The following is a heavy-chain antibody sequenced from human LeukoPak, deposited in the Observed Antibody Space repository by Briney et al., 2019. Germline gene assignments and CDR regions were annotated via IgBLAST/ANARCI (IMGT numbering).Heavy chain of an antibody. CDR2: IRKKTKSYTT. V-gene: IGHV3-72*01. D-gene: IGHD3-22*01. J-gene: IGHJ6*02. Sequence: GGSLRLSCAASGFTFSDHYMDWVRQAPGKGLEWVGHIRKKTKSYTTEYAASVKGRFTISRDDSKNSLYLQMNSLKTEDTAVYYCARDPSYDSSGYYGMDVWGQGTTVIVSS. CDR3: ARDPSYDSSGYYGMDV. CDR1: GFTFSDHY.